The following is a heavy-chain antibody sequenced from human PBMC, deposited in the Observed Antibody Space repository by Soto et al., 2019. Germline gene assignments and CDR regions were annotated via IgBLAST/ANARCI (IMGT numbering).Heavy chain of an antibody. CDR2: MNPNSGNT. CDR3: AREGVGRYYDFWSGYLSTSYYYYGMDV. D-gene: IGHD3-3*01. J-gene: IGHJ6*02. V-gene: IGHV1-8*01. Sequence: ASVKVSCKASGYTFTSYDINWVRQATGEGLEWMGWMNPNSGNTGYAQKFQGRVTMTRNTSISTAYMELSSLRSEDTAVYYCAREGVGRYYDFWSGYLSTSYYYYGMDVWGQGTTVTSP. CDR1: GYTFTSYD.